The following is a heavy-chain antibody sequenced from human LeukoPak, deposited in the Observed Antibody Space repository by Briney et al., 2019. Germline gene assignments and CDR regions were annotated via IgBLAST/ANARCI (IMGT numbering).Heavy chain of an antibody. V-gene: IGHV1-69*05. Sequence: RWASVKVSCKASGGTFSSYAISWVRQAPGQGLEWMGGIIPIFGTANYAQKFQGRVTITTDESTSTAYMELSSLRSEDTAVYYCARDPSYYYDSSGYFPDAFDIWGQGTMVTVSS. CDR1: GGTFSSYA. CDR3: ARDPSYYYDSSGYFPDAFDI. D-gene: IGHD3-22*01. J-gene: IGHJ3*02. CDR2: IIPIFGTA.